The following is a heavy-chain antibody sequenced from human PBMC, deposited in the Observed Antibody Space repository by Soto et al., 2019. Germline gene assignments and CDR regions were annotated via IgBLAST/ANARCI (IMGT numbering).Heavy chain of an antibody. J-gene: IGHJ4*02. Sequence: KPSETLSLTCTVSGGSISSSSYYWGWIRQPPGKGLEWIGSIYYSGSTYYNPSLKSRVTISVDTSKNQFSLKLSSVTAADTAVYYCHADITYYYDSRVDYWGQGTLVTVSS. CDR2: IYYSGST. D-gene: IGHD3-22*01. CDR1: GGSISSSSYY. V-gene: IGHV4-39*01. CDR3: HADITYYYDSRVDY.